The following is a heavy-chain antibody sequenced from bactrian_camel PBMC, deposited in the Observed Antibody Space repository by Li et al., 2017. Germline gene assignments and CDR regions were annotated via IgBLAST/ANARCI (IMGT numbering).Heavy chain of an antibody. Sequence: VQLVESGGGSVQAGGSLRLSCALSGYTYSMQCLGWFRQRPGKEREGVAAIYTGTDQPYYSDSVKGRFTVAKDNAKSSLVLQMNSLKPEDTAMYYCAADNWRGYCSFKRGRVPSYWGQGTQVTVS. J-gene: IGHJ4*01. CDR3: AADNWRGYCSFKRGRVPSY. D-gene: IGHD1*01. CDR2: IYTGTDQP. CDR1: GYTYSMQC. V-gene: IGHV3S31*01.